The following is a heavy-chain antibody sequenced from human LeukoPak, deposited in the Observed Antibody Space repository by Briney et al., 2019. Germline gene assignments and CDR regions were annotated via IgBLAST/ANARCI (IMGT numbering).Heavy chain of an antibody. CDR2: IWYDGSNK. J-gene: IGHJ4*02. CDR1: GFSLSNYA. V-gene: IGHV3-33*08. Sequence: GGSLRLSCAASGFSLSNYAMSWVRQAPGKGLEWVAVIWYDGSNKFYADSVKGRFTTSRDDSKNTLYLQMNSLRAEDTAVYYCARETTTLDYWGQGTLVTVSS. CDR3: ARETTTLDY. D-gene: IGHD1-26*01.